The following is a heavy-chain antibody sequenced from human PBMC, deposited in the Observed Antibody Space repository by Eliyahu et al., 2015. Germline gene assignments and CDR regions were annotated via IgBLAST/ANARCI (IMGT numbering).Heavy chain of an antibody. CDR1: GFXFSSYE. V-gene: IGHV3-48*03. D-gene: IGHD6-19*01. CDR2: ISSIATAI. J-gene: IGHJ3*02. CDR3: AREKAVAGPTDDALDI. Sequence: EVQLVESGGGLVQPGGSLRXSXXASGFXFSSYEMNWVRXAXGKGLEWLSYISSIATAIHYADSVKGRFTVSRDNTKNSLYLQMNSLRAEDTAVYYCAREKAVAGPTDDALDIWGQGTMVTVSS.